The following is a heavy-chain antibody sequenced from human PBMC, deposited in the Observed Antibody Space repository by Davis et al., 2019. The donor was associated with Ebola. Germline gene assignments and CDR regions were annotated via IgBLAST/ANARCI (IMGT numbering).Heavy chain of an antibody. V-gene: IGHV3-21*01. CDR1: GFTFSSYS. CDR2: ISSSSSYI. Sequence: GGSLRLSCAASGFTFSSYSMNWVRQAPGKGLEWVSSISSSSSYIYYADSVKGRFTISRDNAKNSLYLQMNSLRAEDTAVYYCAARRDGYKGTLGAFDIWGQGTMVTVSS. J-gene: IGHJ3*02. CDR3: AARRDGYKGTLGAFDI. D-gene: IGHD5-24*01.